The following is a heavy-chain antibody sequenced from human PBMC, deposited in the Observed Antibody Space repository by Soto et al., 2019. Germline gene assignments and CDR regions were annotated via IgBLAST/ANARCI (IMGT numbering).Heavy chain of an antibody. CDR1: GYSFTNYY. CDR2: INPIGGTT. D-gene: IGHD6-19*01. CDR3: ARDPGIAVADSDPYYYGMDV. J-gene: IGHJ6*02. Sequence: GASVKVSCKASGYSFTNYYMHWVRQAPGQGLEWMGLINPIGGTTTYAHNFQGRVTMTRDTSTNTIYMELSSLTSEDTAVYYCARDPGIAVADSDPYYYGMDVWGLGNTVTVSS. V-gene: IGHV1-46*01.